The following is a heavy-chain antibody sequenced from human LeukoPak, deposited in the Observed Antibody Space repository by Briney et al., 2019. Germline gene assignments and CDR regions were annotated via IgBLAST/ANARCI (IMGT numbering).Heavy chain of an antibody. CDR1: GFTFSSYG. Sequence: PGGSLRLSCAASGFTFSSYGMHWVRQAPGKGLEWVAFIRYDGSNKYYADSVKGRFTISRDNSKNTLYLQMNSLRAEDTAVYYCAKNYYGSGSYYYYMDVWGKGTTVTISS. J-gene: IGHJ6*03. CDR3: AKNYYGSGSYYYYMDV. D-gene: IGHD3-10*01. CDR2: IRYDGSNK. V-gene: IGHV3-30*02.